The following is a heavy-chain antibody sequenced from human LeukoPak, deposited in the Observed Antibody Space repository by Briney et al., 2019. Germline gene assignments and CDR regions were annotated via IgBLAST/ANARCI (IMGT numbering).Heavy chain of an antibody. CDR2: IYPADSDT. Sequence: GASLQVSCTASGYNFPSHWIGWVRQLPGKGLEWMGIIYPADSDTRYSPSFRGQVTISADKSISAAYLQWTSLKASDTAMYYCATGTICSGGSCYLDWGQGTLVTVSS. V-gene: IGHV5-51*01. J-gene: IGHJ4*02. CDR3: ATGTICSGGSCYLD. D-gene: IGHD2-15*01. CDR1: GYNFPSHW.